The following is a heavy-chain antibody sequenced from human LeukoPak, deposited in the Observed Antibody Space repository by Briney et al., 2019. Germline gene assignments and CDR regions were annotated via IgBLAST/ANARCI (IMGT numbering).Heavy chain of an antibody. V-gene: IGHV3-7*01. CDR3: ARDRHDCGGDCYYFDY. CDR2: VKQDGSEK. D-gene: IGHD2-21*01. CDR1: GFTFSSYW. Sequence: GGSLRLSCSASGFTFSSYWVTWVRQAPGKGLEWVANVKQDGSEKNYVDSVKGRFTISRDNAKNSLYLQMNSLRAEDTAVYYCARDRHDCGGDCYYFDYWGQGTLVTVSS. J-gene: IGHJ4*02.